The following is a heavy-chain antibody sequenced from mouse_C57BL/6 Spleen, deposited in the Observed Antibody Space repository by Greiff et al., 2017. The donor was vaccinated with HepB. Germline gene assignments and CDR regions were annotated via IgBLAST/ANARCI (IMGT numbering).Heavy chain of an antibody. D-gene: IGHD2-1*01. V-gene: IGHV1-61*01. Sequence: VQLQQPGAELVRPGSSVKLSCKASGYTFTSYWMDWVKQRPGQGLEWIGNIYPSDSETHYNQKFKDKATLTVDKSSSTAYMQLSSLTSEDSAVYYCARHGIYYGNYYWYLDVWGTGTTVTVSS. CDR2: IYPSDSET. J-gene: IGHJ1*03. CDR3: ARHGIYYGNYYWYLDV. CDR1: GYTFTSYW.